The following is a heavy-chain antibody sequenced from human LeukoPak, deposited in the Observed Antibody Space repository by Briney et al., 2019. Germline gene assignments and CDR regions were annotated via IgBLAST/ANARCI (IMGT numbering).Heavy chain of an antibody. Sequence: GRSLRLSCAASGFTFSSYGMHWVRQAPGKGLEWVAVISYDGSNKYYADSVKGRLTISRDNSKNTLYLQMNSLRAEDTAVYYCAKDRWGYCSSTSCYLGDYWGQGTLVTVSS. V-gene: IGHV3-30*18. J-gene: IGHJ4*02. CDR3: AKDRWGYCSSTSCYLGDY. D-gene: IGHD2-2*01. CDR1: GFTFSSYG. CDR2: ISYDGSNK.